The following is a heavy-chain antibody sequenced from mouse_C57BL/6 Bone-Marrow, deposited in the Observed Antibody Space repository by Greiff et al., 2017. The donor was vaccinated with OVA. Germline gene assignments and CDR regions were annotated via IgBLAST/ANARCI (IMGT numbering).Heavy chain of an antibody. J-gene: IGHJ1*03. Sequence: VQLQQSGPELVKPGASVKISFKASGYSFTDYNMNWVKQGTGKSLEWIGVINPNYGTTSYNQKFKGKATLTVDQSSSTAYMQLNSLTSEDSAVYYCARSRQLRLYWYFDVWGTGTTVTVSS. CDR3: ARSRQLRLYWYFDV. CDR1: GYSFTDYN. D-gene: IGHD3-2*02. CDR2: INPNYGTT. V-gene: IGHV1-39*01.